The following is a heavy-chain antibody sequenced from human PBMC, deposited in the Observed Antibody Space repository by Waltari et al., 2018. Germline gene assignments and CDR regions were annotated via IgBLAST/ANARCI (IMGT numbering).Heavy chain of an antibody. CDR1: GSAFTTYG. D-gene: IGHD2-15*01. Sequence: QAQLVESGGGVVQPGKSLRLSCIGFGSAFTTYGIHWVRQAPGKGLEWVAVISYDGNEEYYSESVKGRFTISRDNSRNTVFLQMNSLRPEDTAVYYCATWSQKFSLDVWGQGTTVAVSS. V-gene: IGHV3-30*03. CDR2: ISYDGNEE. J-gene: IGHJ6*02. CDR3: ATWSQKFSLDV.